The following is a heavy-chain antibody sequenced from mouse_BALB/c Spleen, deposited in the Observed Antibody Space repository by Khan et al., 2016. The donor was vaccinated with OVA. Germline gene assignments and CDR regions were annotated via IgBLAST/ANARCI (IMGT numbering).Heavy chain of an antibody. CDR2: INTSTGEP. J-gene: IGHJ3*01. CDR1: GFTFTNFG. V-gene: IGHV9-1*02. Sequence: QIQLVQSGPELKKPGETVKISCKASGFTFTNFGMNWVKQAPGKALKWMGWINTSTGEPTYADDFKGRFAFSLETSASTAYLQINNLKNEDMATYFCARGRNYYGSWFAYWGQGTLVTVSA. CDR3: ARGRNYYGSWFAY. D-gene: IGHD1-1*01.